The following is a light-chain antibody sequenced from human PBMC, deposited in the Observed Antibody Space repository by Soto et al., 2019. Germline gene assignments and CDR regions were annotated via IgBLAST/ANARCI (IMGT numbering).Light chain of an antibody. CDR2: AAF. Sequence: DIQMTQSPSSLSASVGDRVTITCRASQGIRNSLAWYQQKPGKVPKLLISAAFTLQSGVPSRFSGSGSGTDFTLTISSLQPEDVATYYCQQYGNSPRVTFGGGTKVEIK. J-gene: IGKJ4*01. CDR3: QQYGNSPRVT. CDR1: QGIRNS. V-gene: IGKV1-27*01.